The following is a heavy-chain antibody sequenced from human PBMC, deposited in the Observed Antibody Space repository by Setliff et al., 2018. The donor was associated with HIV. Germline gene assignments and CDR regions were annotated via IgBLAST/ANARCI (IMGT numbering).Heavy chain of an antibody. CDR3: AKDKYYDILTGYFTD. V-gene: IGHV3-21*04. Sequence: PGGSLRLSCAASGLTDTYNYMSWVRQAPGKGLERVSSITIGSGDVFYADSVQGRFTIFRDNAKNSLYLQMNSLRAEDTAIYYCAKDKYYDILTGYFTDWGQGTQVTVSS. CDR1: GLTDTYNY. CDR2: ITIGSGDV. J-gene: IGHJ4*02. D-gene: IGHD3-9*01.